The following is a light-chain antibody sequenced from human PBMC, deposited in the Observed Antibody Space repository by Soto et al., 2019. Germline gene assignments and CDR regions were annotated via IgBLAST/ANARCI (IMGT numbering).Light chain of an antibody. V-gene: IGLV2-14*01. J-gene: IGLJ2*01. Sequence: QSALTQPASVAGSPGQSITISCTGNSSDVGGYNYVSWYQQPPGKAPKLMIYDVSHRPSGVTNRFSGSKSFNTASLPISGLQAEAEADYYCSSYTSSSTVVFGGGTKVTVL. CDR3: SSYTSSSTVV. CDR1: SSDVGGYNY. CDR2: DVS.